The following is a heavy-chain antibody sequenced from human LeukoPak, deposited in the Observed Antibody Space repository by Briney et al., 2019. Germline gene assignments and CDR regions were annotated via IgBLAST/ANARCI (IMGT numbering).Heavy chain of an antibody. CDR1: GFTVSSNY. CDR3: ANIGYCSGGSCYDVY. D-gene: IGHD2-15*01. Sequence: PGGSLRLSCAASGFTVSSNYMSWVRQAPGKGLEWVSAISGSGGSTYYADSVKGRFTISRDNSKNTLYLQMNSLRAEDTAVYYCANIGYCSGGSCYDVYWGQGTLVTVSS. CDR2: ISGSGGST. V-gene: IGHV3-23*01. J-gene: IGHJ4*02.